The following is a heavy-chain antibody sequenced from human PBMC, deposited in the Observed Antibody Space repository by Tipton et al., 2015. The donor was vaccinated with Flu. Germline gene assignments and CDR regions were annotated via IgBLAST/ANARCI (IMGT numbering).Heavy chain of an antibody. Sequence: TLSLTCSVSGGSVSSDDYYWNWIRQAPGKGLEWIAYIRHSGTTNYSPSLRSRVTISVDTSKNQFSLKLDSVTAADTAVYYCARGNGWYYYWGQGTLVTVSS. CDR3: ARGNGWYYY. CDR2: IRHSGTT. CDR1: GGSVSSDDYY. J-gene: IGHJ4*02. D-gene: IGHD6-19*01. V-gene: IGHV4-61*08.